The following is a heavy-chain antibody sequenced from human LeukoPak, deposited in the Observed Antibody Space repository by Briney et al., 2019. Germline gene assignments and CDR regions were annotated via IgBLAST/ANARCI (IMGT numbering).Heavy chain of an antibody. CDR2: INPSGGST. Sequence: GASVKVSCKASGYTFTSYYMHWVRQAPGQGLEWMGIINPSGGSTSYAQKFQGRVTMTRDTSTSTVYMELSGLRSDDTAVYYCARGFRLSAIEDWFDPWGQGTLVTVSS. D-gene: IGHD2-2*02. V-gene: IGHV1-46*01. CDR3: ARGFRLSAIEDWFDP. CDR1: GYTFTSYY. J-gene: IGHJ5*02.